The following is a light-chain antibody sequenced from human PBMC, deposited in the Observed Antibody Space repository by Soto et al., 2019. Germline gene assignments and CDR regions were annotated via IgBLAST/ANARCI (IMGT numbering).Light chain of an antibody. J-gene: IGKJ1*01. CDR2: DAS. CDR3: QQYSSYWT. Sequence: DIQMTQSPSTLSASVGDRVTITCRASQIISSWLAWYQQKPGKAPKFLIYDASNLESGVPSRFSGSGSGTEVSLTISSLQPDDFATYYCQQYSSYWTFGQGTKVDIK. CDR1: QIISSW. V-gene: IGKV1-5*01.